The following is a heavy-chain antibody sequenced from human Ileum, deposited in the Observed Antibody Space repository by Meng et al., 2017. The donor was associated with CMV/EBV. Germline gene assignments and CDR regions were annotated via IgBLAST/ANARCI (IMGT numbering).Heavy chain of an antibody. CDR1: GFTFSSYW. CDR3: ARGRPQGSGSYDY. D-gene: IGHD3-10*01. CDR2: IKQDGSEK. Sequence: GESLKISCAASGFTFSSYWMSWVRQAPGKGLEWVANIKQDGSEKYYVDSVKGRFTISRDNAKNSLYLQMNSLRAEDTAVYYCARGRPQGSGSYDYWGQGTLVTVSS. J-gene: IGHJ4*02. V-gene: IGHV3-7*01.